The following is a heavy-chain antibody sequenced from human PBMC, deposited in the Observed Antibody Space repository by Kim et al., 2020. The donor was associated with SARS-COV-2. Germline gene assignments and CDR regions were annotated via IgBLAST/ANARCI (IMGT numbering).Heavy chain of an antibody. CDR1: GGSISSYY. CDR2: IYYSGST. V-gene: IGHV4-59*01. J-gene: IGHJ3*02. CDR3: ARGKREMPTIRGAFDI. Sequence: SETLSLTCTVSGGSISSYYWNWIRQPPGKGLEWIGYIYYSGSTNYNPSLKSRVTISVDTSKNQFSLKLSSVITADTAVYYCARGKREMPTIRGAFDIWGQGTMVTVSS. D-gene: IGHD1-1*01.